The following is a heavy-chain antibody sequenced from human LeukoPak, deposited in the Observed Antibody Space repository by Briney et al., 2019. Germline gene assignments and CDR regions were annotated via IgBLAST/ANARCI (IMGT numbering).Heavy chain of an antibody. D-gene: IGHD4-17*01. Sequence: SETLSLTCTVSGGSISSYYWSWIRQPPGKGLEWIGYIYYSGSTNYKPSPKSRVTISVETSKNQFSLKLRSVTAADTAVYYCARGPYGDSRGPGYYFDNGGRGPRVTVPS. CDR2: IYYSGST. V-gene: IGHV4-59*01. CDR1: GGSISSYY. CDR3: ARGPYGDSRGPGYYFDN. J-gene: IGHJ4*02.